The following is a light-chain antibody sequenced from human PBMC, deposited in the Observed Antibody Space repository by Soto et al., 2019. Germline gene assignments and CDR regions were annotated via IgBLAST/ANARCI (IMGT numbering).Light chain of an antibody. V-gene: IGKV1-5*03. CDR1: QGISTW. Sequence: IQLTQSPSSVSSSLGDSVTISCGASQGISTWLAWYQQKAGKAPKLLIYKASTLKGGVPSRFSGSGSGTEGTITISSLQNDDGSTYYCQHYNSYSEAFGQGTKVDIK. CDR2: KAS. J-gene: IGKJ1*01. CDR3: QHYNSYSEA.